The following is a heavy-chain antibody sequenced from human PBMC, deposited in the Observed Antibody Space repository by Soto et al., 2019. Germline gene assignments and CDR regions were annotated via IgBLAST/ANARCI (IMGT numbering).Heavy chain of an antibody. J-gene: IGHJ5*02. V-gene: IGHV1-18*01. D-gene: IGHD2-2*01. CDR2: ISAYNGNT. CDR1: GYTFTSYG. CDR3: ARGCSSTSCYAGDWFDP. Sequence: ASVKVSCKASGYTFTSYGISWVRQAPGQGLEWMGWISAYNGNTNYAQKLQGRVTMTTDTSTSTAYMELRSLRSDDTAVYYCARGCSSTSCYAGDWFDPWGQGTLVTVYS.